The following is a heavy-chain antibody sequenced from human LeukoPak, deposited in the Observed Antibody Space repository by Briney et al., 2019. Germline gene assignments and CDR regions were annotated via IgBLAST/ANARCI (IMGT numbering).Heavy chain of an antibody. D-gene: IGHD3-10*01. J-gene: IGHJ4*02. CDR2: MSSSSSYI. Sequence: GALRPSFAASGFTFSSYSMNWVLQAPGKGLEWVSSMSSSSSYIYYADSVKRPFTISRDHAKNPLYLQMNSLRAEDTAVYYCARDEGGEYYYGSGSYNYWGQGTLVTVSS. V-gene: IGHV3-21*01. CDR3: ARDEGGEYYYGSGSYNY. CDR1: GFTFSSYS.